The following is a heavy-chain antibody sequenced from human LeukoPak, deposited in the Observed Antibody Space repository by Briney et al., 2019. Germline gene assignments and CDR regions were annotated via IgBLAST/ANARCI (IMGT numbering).Heavy chain of an antibody. CDR1: GYTFTGYY. CDR3: AXXITGTTYYGMDV. J-gene: IGHJ6*02. D-gene: IGHD1-7*01. CDR2: INPNSGGT. Sequence: ASVKVSCKASGYTFTGYYMHWVRQAPGQGLEWMGWINPNSGGTNYAQKFQGWVTMTRDTSISTAYMELSRLRSDDTAVYYCAXXITGTTYYGMDVWGQGTTVTVSS. V-gene: IGHV1-2*04.